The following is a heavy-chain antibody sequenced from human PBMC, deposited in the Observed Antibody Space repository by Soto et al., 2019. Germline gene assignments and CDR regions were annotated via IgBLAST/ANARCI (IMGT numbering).Heavy chain of an antibody. CDR3: ARGPKPKGYCSGGSCYVDQY. V-gene: IGHV1-69*13. Sequence: ATVKVSCKASGGTFSSYAISWVRPAPGQGLEWMGGIIPIFGTANYAQEFQGRVTITADEPTSTAYMELSSLRSEDTAVYYCARGPKPKGYCSGGSCYVDQYWGQGTLVTVSS. CDR2: IIPIFGTA. CDR1: GGTFSSYA. D-gene: IGHD2-15*01. J-gene: IGHJ4*02.